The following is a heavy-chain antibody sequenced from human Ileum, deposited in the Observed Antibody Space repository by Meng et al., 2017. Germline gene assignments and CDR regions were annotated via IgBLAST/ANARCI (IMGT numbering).Heavy chain of an antibody. V-gene: IGHV1-69*14. Sequence: QVQLVQSGAEVKYPGCSVTVHCKASGGAFSSSAIGWLRQAPGRGLEWMGGIIPILNASTYAQNFKGRVTLSADMATTTVYMELSRLTSDDTAVYFCARDCSGGGCFDPWGQGTLVTVSS. CDR1: GGAFSSSA. CDR3: ARDCSGGGCFDP. CDR2: IIPILNAS. J-gene: IGHJ5*02. D-gene: IGHD2-15*01.